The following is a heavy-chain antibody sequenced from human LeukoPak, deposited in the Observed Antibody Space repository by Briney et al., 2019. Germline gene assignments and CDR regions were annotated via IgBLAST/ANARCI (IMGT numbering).Heavy chain of an antibody. V-gene: IGHV3-74*01. J-gene: IGHJ6*02. Sequence: GGSLRLSCAASGFSFSNYWMHWVRQAPGKGLVWVSHINTDETYTTYADSVEGRFTISRDNAKNTLYLQINRLRAEDTAVYYCPRPQQGGTTRSHGMDVWGQGTTVTVSS. D-gene: IGHD2-2*01. CDR1: GFSFSNYW. CDR2: INTDETYT. CDR3: PRPQQGGTTRSHGMDV.